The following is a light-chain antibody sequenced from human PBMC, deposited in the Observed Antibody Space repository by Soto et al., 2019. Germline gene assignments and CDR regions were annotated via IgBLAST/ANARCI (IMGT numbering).Light chain of an antibody. CDR2: GAS. V-gene: IGKV3-15*01. J-gene: IGKJ2*03. Sequence: EIVMTQSPATLSVSPGERATLSCMASQSVSSNLAWYQQKPGQAPRLLIYGASTRATGIPARFSGSGSGTEFTLTISSLQSEDFAVYYCQQYNNWPGFGQGTKLEIK. CDR1: QSVSSN. CDR3: QQYNNWPG.